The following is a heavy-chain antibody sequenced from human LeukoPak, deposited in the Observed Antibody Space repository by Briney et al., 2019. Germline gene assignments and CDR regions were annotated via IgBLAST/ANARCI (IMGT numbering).Heavy chain of an antibody. J-gene: IGHJ6*03. Sequence: GGSLRLSCAASRFTFSVHWMHWVRQAPGKGLEWVSRINPDESDKAYADSVKGRFTISRDNAKNSLYLQMNSLRAEDMALYYCAKGNGYYYYMDVWGKGTTVTVSS. V-gene: IGHV3-74*01. D-gene: IGHD3-16*01. CDR2: INPDESDK. CDR1: RFTFSVHW. CDR3: AKGNGYYYYMDV.